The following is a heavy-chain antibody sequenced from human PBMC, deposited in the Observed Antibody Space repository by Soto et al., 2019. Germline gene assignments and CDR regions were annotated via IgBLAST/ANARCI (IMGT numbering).Heavy chain of an antibody. D-gene: IGHD2-15*01. CDR2: SNPNGDRP. CDR3: ATGSCSGGSCYGMAV. Sequence: QVQLVQSGPEVKQPGASVKISCKASGYTFTNYYIHWVRQAPGQGLEWVGLSNPNGDRPTYAERFQGRITMSRDTDTTTVSMEVRSLPSEDSAVYYCATGSCSGGSCYGMAVWGPGTAVTVSS. V-gene: IGHV1-46*01. J-gene: IGHJ6*02. CDR1: GYTFTNYY.